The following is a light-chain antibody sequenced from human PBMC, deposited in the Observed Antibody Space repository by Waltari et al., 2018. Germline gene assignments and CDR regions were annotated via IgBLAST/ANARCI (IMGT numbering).Light chain of an antibody. J-gene: IGKJ1*01. CDR1: TGIRND. Sequence: DIQMTQSPSSLSASVGDRVTITCRASTGIRNDLGWYQKKPGKDPQRLIYEESSLQSGVPSRFSGRGSGTDFTLTISSLQPEDFATYYCLQHHSYPWTFGQGTKVEIK. V-gene: IGKV1-17*01. CDR3: LQHHSYPWT. CDR2: EES.